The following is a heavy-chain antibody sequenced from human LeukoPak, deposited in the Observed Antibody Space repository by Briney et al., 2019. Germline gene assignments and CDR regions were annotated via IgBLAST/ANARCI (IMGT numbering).Heavy chain of an antibody. Sequence: SVKVSCKASGGTFSSYTISWVRQAPGQGLEWMGRIIPILGIANYAQKFRGRVTITADKSTSTAYMELSSLRSEDTAVYYCAREGGSIYIAAAGYNWFDPWGQGTLVTVSS. J-gene: IGHJ5*02. CDR2: IIPILGIA. D-gene: IGHD6-13*01. CDR1: GGTFSSYT. V-gene: IGHV1-69*04. CDR3: AREGGSIYIAAAGYNWFDP.